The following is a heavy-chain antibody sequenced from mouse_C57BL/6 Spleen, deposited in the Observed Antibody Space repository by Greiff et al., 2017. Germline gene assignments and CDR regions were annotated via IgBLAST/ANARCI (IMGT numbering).Heavy chain of an antibody. CDR2: VYPYNGGT. CDR3: ARTSVVEDYAMDY. J-gene: IGHJ4*01. D-gene: IGHD1-1*01. CDR1: GFTFTDYY. Sequence: SLPFLFNPFPSVNISCKASGFTFTDYYMHWVKQSHGKSLEWIGLVYPYNGGTSYNQKFKGKATLTVDTSSSTAYMELNSLTSEDSAVYYCARTSVVEDYAMDYWGQGTSVTVSS. V-gene: IGHV1-36*01.